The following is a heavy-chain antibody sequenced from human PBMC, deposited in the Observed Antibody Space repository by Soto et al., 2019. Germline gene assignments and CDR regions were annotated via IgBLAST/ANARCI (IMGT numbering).Heavy chain of an antibody. CDR3: VRLDVEAAYKWFDP. CDR1: GYTFVKSW. V-gene: IGHV5-51*01. J-gene: IGHJ5*02. Sequence: GESLKISCEASGYTFVKSWIGRVRQMPGKGLEWMGLVYPGDSDTFYNPSFQGQVTISADKYLSMAYLQWASLKESDTAIYYCVRLDVEAAYKWFDPWGQGTMVTV. D-gene: IGHD2-15*01. CDR2: VYPGDSDT.